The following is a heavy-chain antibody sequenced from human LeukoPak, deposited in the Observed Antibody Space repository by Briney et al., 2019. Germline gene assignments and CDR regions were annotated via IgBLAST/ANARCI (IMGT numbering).Heavy chain of an antibody. J-gene: IGHJ4*02. CDR1: GFTFSSYA. CDR2: ISYDGSNK. CDR3: ARGAGTTLSHFDY. V-gene: IGHV3-30*14. D-gene: IGHD1-1*01. Sequence: GGSLRLSCAASGFTFSSYAMHWVRQAPGKGLEWVAVISYDGSNKYYADSVKGRFTISRDNSKNTLSLQMNSLRAEDTAVYYCARGAGTTLSHFDYWGQGTLVSVSS.